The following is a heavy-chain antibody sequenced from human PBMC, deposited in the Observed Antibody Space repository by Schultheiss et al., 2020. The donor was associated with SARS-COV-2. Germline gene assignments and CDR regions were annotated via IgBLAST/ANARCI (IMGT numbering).Heavy chain of an antibody. CDR3: ARDLGSSSDYYYYGMDV. V-gene: IGHV4-34*01. J-gene: IGHJ6*02. Sequence: SETLSLTCAVYGGSFSGYYWSWIRQPPGKGLEWIGEINHSGSTNYNPSLKSRVTISVDTPKNQFSLKLSSVTAADTAVYYCARDLGSSSDYYYYGMDVWGQGTTVTVSS. D-gene: IGHD6-6*01. CDR2: INHSGST. CDR1: GGSFSGYY.